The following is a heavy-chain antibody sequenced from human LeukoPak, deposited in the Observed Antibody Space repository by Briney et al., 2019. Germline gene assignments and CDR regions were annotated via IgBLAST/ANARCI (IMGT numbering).Heavy chain of an antibody. V-gene: IGHV3-21*01. CDR1: GFTFSSYT. J-gene: IGHJ4*02. Sequence: GGSLRLSCAASGFTFSSYTMNWVRQAPGKGLEWVSSISTSSIYIYYTDSLKGRFTISRDNAKNSLYLQMNSLRAEDTAVYYCARVKILYDFWSGSPDYWGQGTLVTVSS. CDR3: ARVKILYDFWSGSPDY. CDR2: ISTSSIYI. D-gene: IGHD3-3*01.